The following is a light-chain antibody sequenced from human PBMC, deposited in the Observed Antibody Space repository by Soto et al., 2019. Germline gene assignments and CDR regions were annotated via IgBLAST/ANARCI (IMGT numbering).Light chain of an antibody. CDR3: GTWDTSLSAGV. CDR1: SSNIGNNY. Sequence: QSVLTQPPSVSAAPGQTVTISCSGSSSNIGNNYVSWYQQLPGTAPKHLIYDNNIRPSGIPDRFSGSKSGTSATLAITGLQTGDEADYYCGTWDTSLSAGVFGGGTKLTVL. CDR2: DNN. V-gene: IGLV1-51*01. J-gene: IGLJ3*02.